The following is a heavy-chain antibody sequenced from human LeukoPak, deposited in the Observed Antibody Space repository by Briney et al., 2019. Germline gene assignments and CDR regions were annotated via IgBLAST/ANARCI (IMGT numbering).Heavy chain of an antibody. CDR1: GFIFSSYA. J-gene: IGHJ6*02. V-gene: IGHV3-30-3*01. CDR2: ISYDGSNK. Sequence: GGSLRLSCAASGFIFSSYAMHWVRQAPGKGLEWVAVISYDGSNKYYADSVKGRFTISRDNSKNTLYLQMNSLRAEDTAEYYCARDPAYHDILTGYYRDYYYYGMDVWGQGTTVIVSS. CDR3: ARDPAYHDILTGYYRDYYYYGMDV. D-gene: IGHD3-9*01.